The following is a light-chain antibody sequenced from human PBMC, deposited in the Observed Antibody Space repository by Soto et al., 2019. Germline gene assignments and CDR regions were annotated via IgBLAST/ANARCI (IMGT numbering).Light chain of an antibody. Sequence: DIQMTQSPSTRSASLGDRVTITCRASQSISGWLAWYQQKPGKAPKLLIYDASSLESGVPSRFSGTGSGTEFTFTISSLKTDDCVAYHCQQYNSYPWTFGQGTKVDIK. V-gene: IGKV1-5*01. CDR3: QQYNSYPWT. CDR1: QSISGW. CDR2: DAS. J-gene: IGKJ1*01.